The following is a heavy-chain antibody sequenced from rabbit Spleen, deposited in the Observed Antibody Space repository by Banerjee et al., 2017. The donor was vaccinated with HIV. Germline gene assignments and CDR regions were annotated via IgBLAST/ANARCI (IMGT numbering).Heavy chain of an antibody. CDR3: ARDTGSSFSSYGMDL. V-gene: IGHV1S45*01. Sequence: QEQLVESGGGLVQPGASLTLTCKASGIDFSNYNFVCWVRQAPGKGLEWIACIDIGSRDFTFYASWATGRFTISKTSSTTVTLQMTSLTVADTATYFCARDTGSSFSSYGMDLWGPGTLVTVS. CDR1: GIDFSNYNF. D-gene: IGHD8-1*01. J-gene: IGHJ6*01. CDR2: IDIGSRDFT.